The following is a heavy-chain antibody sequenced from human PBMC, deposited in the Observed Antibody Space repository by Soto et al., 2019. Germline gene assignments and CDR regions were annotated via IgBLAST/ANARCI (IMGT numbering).Heavy chain of an antibody. J-gene: IGHJ6*02. CDR2: ISGSGHNT. CDR3: VKFLRGIEMESVDSYYYYGMDV. V-gene: IGHV3-23*01. Sequence: EVQLLESGGGLVQRGESLRLSCAASGFSFIDFAMSWVRQAPGKGLEWVSAISGSGHNTYYTESLKGRFTISRDNSKNTLSLQVKSLRAEDTAVYYCVKFLRGIEMESVDSYYYYGMDVWGRGTAVTVSS. D-gene: IGHD1-1*01. CDR1: GFSFIDFA.